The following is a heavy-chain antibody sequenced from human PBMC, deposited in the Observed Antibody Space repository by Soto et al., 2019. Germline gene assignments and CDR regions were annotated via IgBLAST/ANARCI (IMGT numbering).Heavy chain of an antibody. J-gene: IGHJ3*02. V-gene: IGHV4-59*12. CDR2: IYYTGST. D-gene: IGHD2-15*01. CDR1: GGSISSYY. Sequence: SETLSLTCTVSGGSISSYYWSWIRQPPGKGLEWIGYIYYTGSTNCNPSLKSRLTISVDTSNNHFSLKLTSVTAADTAVYYCARDFFSSGSSWSKGFDSWGQGTMVTVSS. CDR3: ARDFFSSGSSWSKGFDS.